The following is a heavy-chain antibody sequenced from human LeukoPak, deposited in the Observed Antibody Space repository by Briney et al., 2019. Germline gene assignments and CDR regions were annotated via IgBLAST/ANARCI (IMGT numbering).Heavy chain of an antibody. CDR2: IHHSGST. Sequence: SETLSLTCTVSGGTVSGDSINIYYWTWIRQPPGKGLEWIGYIHHSGSTTYDPSLKSRVTISVDAFQNQFSLNLRSVTAADTAVYYCARDQGQYGDYQVWGPGILVTVSS. CDR3: ARDQGQYGDYQV. CDR1: GGTVSGDSINIYY. D-gene: IGHD4-17*01. V-gene: IGHV4-61*01. J-gene: IGHJ4*02.